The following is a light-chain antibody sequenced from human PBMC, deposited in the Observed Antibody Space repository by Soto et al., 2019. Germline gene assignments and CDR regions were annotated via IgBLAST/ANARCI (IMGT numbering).Light chain of an antibody. J-gene: IGLJ2*01. Sequence: SYELTQPPSVSVAPGQTATITCGGNNIGDKSVHWYQQTPGQAPVLVVHDDSDRPSGIPERFSGSNSGSTATLTISRVEAGDEADYYCRVWDSSSDLVVFGGGTKLTV. CDR3: RVWDSSSDLVV. CDR2: DDS. CDR1: NIGDKS. V-gene: IGLV3-21*02.